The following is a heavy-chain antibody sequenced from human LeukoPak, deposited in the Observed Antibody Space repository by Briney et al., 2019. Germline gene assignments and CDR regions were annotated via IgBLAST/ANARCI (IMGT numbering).Heavy chain of an antibody. CDR3: AKSLFTSAAGSGRASDI. Sequence: GGSLRLSCAVSGFIFKDFPMTWVRQAPGKGLEWLSGISAGGDLTFHADSLKGRFTISRDNYKNTLYLQMDSLRAEDTAVYYCAKSLFTSAAGSGRASDIWGQGTMVTISS. V-gene: IGHV3-23*01. D-gene: IGHD3-10*01. CDR1: GFIFKDFP. J-gene: IGHJ3*02. CDR2: ISAGGDLT.